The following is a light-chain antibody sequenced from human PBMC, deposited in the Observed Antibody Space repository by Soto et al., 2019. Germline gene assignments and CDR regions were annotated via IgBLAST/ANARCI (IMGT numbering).Light chain of an antibody. Sequence: IQITHSTSSLPASVEDRVAITCRARQSSSSYLNWYQQKPGKAPKLLIYAASSLQSGVPSRFSGSGSGTDFPLTISSLQPEDFATYYCQQSYSTPWTFGQGPKVDIK. CDR3: QQSYSTPWT. J-gene: IGKJ1*01. CDR2: AAS. V-gene: IGKV1-39*01. CDR1: QSSSSY.